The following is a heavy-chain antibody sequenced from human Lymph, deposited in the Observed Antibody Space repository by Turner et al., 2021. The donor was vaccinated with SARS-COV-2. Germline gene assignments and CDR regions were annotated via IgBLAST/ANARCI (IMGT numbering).Heavy chain of an antibody. CDR3: ARHNGGRLDY. D-gene: IGHD3-16*01. CDR2: IWFDGRKK. Sequence: QVQLVESGGGVVQPGRSLRLSCAASEFTFSNSGMHWVRQAPGKGLEWVAVIWFDGRKKYYADSVKGRFTIARDNSKNTLYLQMNSLRAEDTAVYYCARHNGGRLDYWGQGTLVTVSS. V-gene: IGHV3-33*01. J-gene: IGHJ4*02. CDR1: EFTFSNSG.